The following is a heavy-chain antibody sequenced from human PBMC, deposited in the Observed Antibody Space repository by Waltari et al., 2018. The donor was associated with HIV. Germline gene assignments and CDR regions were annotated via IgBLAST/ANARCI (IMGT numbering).Heavy chain of an antibody. CDR2: IVVGSGNT. V-gene: IGHV1-58*01. Sequence: QMQLVQSGPEVKTPGTSVKVSCKASGFTFTSSAVQWVRQARGQRLEWIGWIVVGSGNTNYAQKFQERVTITRDMSTSTAYMELSSLRSEDTAVYYCAARYCSGGSCYWAFDYWGQGTLVTVSS. CDR1: GFTFTSSA. CDR3: AARYCSGGSCYWAFDY. J-gene: IGHJ4*02. D-gene: IGHD2-15*01.